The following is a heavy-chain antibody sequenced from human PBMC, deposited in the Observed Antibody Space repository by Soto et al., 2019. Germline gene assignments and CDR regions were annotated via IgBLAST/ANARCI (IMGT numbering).Heavy chain of an antibody. CDR3: ARDNGDSHGYNLAH. Sequence: SETLSLTGTSSGGPITMYYSSWIRQPRRKGMEWIGYIYYSGSTNYNPSLKSRVTISVDTSKNKFSLKLSSVTAADTAVYYCARDNGDSHGYNLAHWAQGSLVPAPQ. CDR2: IYYSGST. V-gene: IGHV4-59*01. D-gene: IGHD5-18*01. CDR1: GGPITMYY. J-gene: IGHJ5*02.